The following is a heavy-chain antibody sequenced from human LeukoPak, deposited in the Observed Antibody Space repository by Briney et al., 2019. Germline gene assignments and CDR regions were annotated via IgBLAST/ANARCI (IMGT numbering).Heavy chain of an antibody. CDR1: GFTFSSYA. J-gene: IGHJ4*02. D-gene: IGHD6-19*01. V-gene: IGHV3-23*01. Sequence: PGGSLRLSCAASGFTFSSYAMRWVRQAPGKGLEWVSAISGSGGSTYYADSVKGRFTISRDNSKNTLYLQMNSLRAEDTAVYYCAKAPGYSSGWYAAYYFDYWGQGTLVTVSS. CDR2: ISGSGGST. CDR3: AKAPGYSSGWYAAYYFDY.